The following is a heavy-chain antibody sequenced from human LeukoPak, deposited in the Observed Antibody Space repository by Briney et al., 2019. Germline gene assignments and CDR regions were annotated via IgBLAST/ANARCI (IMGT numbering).Heavy chain of an antibody. J-gene: IGHJ6*04. V-gene: IGHV3-48*03. CDR2: ISSSGSTI. Sequence: GGSLRLSCAASGFAFSSYEMNWVRQAPGKGLEWVSYISSSGSTIYYADSVKGRFTISRDNAKHSLYLQMNSLRAEDTAVYYCAELGITMIGGVWGKGTTVTISS. CDR1: GFAFSSYE. CDR3: AELGITMIGGV. D-gene: IGHD3-10*02.